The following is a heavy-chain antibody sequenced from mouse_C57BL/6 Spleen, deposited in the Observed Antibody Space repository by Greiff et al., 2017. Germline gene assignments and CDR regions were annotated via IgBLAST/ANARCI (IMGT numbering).Heavy chain of an antibody. CDR1: GYTFTTYW. J-gene: IGHJ1*03. V-gene: IGHV1-7*01. Sequence: QVQLQQSGAELAKPGASVKLSCKASGYTFTTYWMHWVKQRPGQGLDWIGYINPSSGYTKYNQKFKDKAILTADKSSSTAYMQLSSLTYEDSAVYYCARGDYGSTYGYFDVWGTGTTVTVSS. D-gene: IGHD1-1*01. CDR3: ARGDYGSTYGYFDV. CDR2: INPSSGYT.